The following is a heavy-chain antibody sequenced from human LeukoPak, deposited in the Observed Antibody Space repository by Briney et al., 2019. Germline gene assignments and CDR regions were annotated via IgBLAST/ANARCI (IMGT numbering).Heavy chain of an antibody. CDR2: IKHDGSEK. CDR3: ATDRGWRTSGYYLYYFEY. J-gene: IGHJ4*02. CDR1: GFIFTNYF. D-gene: IGHD3-3*01. V-gene: IGHV3-7*01. Sequence: GGSLRLSCAASGFIFTNYFMSWVRQAPGKGLEWVDSIKHDGSEKYYVDSVRGRFTISRDNTKNLLYLQMSSLRAEDTAVYYCATDRGWRTSGYYLYYFEYWGQGTLVTFSS.